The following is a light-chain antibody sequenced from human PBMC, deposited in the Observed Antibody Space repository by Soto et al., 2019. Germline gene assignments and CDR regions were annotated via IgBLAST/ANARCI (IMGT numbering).Light chain of an antibody. CDR2: DAS. Sequence: DIQMTQSPSTLSASVGDRVTITCRASEGISSWLAWYQQKPGKAPKLLIYDASTLEAGVPSRFSGSGSGTEFTLTISSLQPDDFATYYCQQYNTYWTXGQGTKVAIK. CDR1: EGISSW. V-gene: IGKV1-5*01. J-gene: IGKJ1*01. CDR3: QQYNTYWT.